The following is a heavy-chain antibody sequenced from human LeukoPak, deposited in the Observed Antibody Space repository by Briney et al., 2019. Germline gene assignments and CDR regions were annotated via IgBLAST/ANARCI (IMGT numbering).Heavy chain of an antibody. CDR1: GGTFSSYA. CDR3: ARGGFGNYFDYYYYYYMDV. CDR2: IIPIFGTA. V-gene: IGHV1-69*05. J-gene: IGHJ6*03. D-gene: IGHD1-7*01. Sequence: SVKVSCKASGGTFSSYAISWVRQAPGQGLEWMGGIIPIFGTANYAQKFQGRVTITTDESTSTAYMELSSLRSEDTAVCYCARGGFGNYFDYYYYYYMDVWGKGTTVTVSS.